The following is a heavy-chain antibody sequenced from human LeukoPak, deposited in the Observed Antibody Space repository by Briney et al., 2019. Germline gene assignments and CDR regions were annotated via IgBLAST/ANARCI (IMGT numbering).Heavy chain of an antibody. Sequence: GRSLRLSCAVSGFTVSSIYMSWVRRAPGKGLEWVSFIYNDGNTYYADSMKGRFSISRDSSRNTLYLQMNSLRVEDTAVYYCAGDTHSSNWYDHWGQGTLVTVSS. CDR2: IYNDGNT. J-gene: IGHJ5*02. D-gene: IGHD6-13*01. CDR3: AGDTHSSNWYDH. CDR1: GFTVSSIY. V-gene: IGHV3-53*01.